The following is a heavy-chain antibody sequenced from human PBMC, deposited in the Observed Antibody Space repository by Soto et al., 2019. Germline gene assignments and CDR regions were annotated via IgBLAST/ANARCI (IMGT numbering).Heavy chain of an antibody. V-gene: IGHV4-59*08. CDR2: IYYSGST. CDR3: ARQLSYDFWSGYSDHNWFDP. J-gene: IGHJ5*02. D-gene: IGHD3-3*01. CDR1: GGSISSYY. Sequence: SETLSLTCTVSGGSISSYYWSWIRQPPGKGLEWIGYIYYSGSTNYNPSLKSRVTISVDTSKNQFSLKLSSVTAADTAVYYCARQLSYDFWSGYSDHNWFDPWGQGTLVTVSS.